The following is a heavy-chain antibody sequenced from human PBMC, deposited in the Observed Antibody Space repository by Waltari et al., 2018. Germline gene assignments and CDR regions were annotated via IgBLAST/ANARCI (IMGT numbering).Heavy chain of an antibody. CDR2: VRSKHNNCAT. Sequence: EVQVVESGGGFIQTGESLRLSCVASGVTIGGTAMAWVRPSPGKGLQWIGRVRSKHNNCATVYAESMRGRSMVSRNASMNTAYLQIDNVTPDDTAVYYCTTGIVELESERAAFWGRGVLVTVTS. V-gene: IGHV3-73*01. CDR3: TTGIVELESERAAF. J-gene: IGHJ4*02. D-gene: IGHD2-15*01. CDR1: GVTIGGTA.